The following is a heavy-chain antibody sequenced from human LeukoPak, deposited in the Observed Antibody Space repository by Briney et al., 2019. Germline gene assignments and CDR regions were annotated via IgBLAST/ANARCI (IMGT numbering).Heavy chain of an antibody. CDR3: VKSGGYGLIDY. J-gene: IGHJ4*02. Sequence: SETLSLTCAVSGASISGSGYYLGWIRQPPGKGLEWIGNIYYTGSTYYNASLQSRVTISIGMSKNQFSLRLNSVTAADTAMYYCVKSGGYGLIDYWGQGTLVTVSS. D-gene: IGHD1-26*01. CDR1: GASISGSGYY. CDR2: IYYTGST. V-gene: IGHV4-39*01.